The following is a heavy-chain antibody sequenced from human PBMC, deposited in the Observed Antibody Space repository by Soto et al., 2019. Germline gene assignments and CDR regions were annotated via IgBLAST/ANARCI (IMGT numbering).Heavy chain of an antibody. Sequence: QVQLVQSGAEVKKPGASVKVSCKASGYTFTSYDINWVRQATGQGLEWMGWMNPNSGNTGYAQKFQGRVTMTRNTSISTAYMELSSLRSEDTAVYYGATTYYDILTGYYSDYYYGMDVWGPGTTVTVSS. J-gene: IGHJ6*02. CDR1: GYTFTSYD. CDR3: ATTYYDILTGYYSDYYYGMDV. V-gene: IGHV1-8*01. D-gene: IGHD3-9*01. CDR2: MNPNSGNT.